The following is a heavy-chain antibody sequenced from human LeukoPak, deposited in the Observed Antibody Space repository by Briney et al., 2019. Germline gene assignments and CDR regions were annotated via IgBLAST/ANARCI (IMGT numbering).Heavy chain of an antibody. CDR2: ISSSGSSI. CDR1: GFTFSSYE. Sequence: GGSLRLSCAASGFTFSSYEMYWVRQAPGKGLEWVSYISSSGSSIYYADSVKGRFTISRHNAKNSLYLQMNSLRAEDTAVYYCARVVWGQLTYYFDYWGQGTLVTVSS. CDR3: ARVVWGQLTYYFDY. J-gene: IGHJ4*02. D-gene: IGHD3-16*01. V-gene: IGHV3-48*03.